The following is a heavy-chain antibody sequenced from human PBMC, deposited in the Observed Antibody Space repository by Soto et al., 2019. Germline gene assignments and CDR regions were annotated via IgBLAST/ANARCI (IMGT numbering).Heavy chain of an antibody. CDR3: AKVWPYCSSTSCYDY. CDR1: EFTFSSYG. CDR2: ISYDGSNK. V-gene: IGHV3-30*18. J-gene: IGHJ4*02. Sequence: QVQLVESGGGVVQPGRSLRLSCAASEFTFSSYGMHWVRQAPGKGLEWVAVISYDGSNKYYADSVKGRFTISRDNSKNTLYLQMNSLRAEDTAVYYCAKVWPYCSSTSCYDYWGQGTLVTVSS. D-gene: IGHD2-2*01.